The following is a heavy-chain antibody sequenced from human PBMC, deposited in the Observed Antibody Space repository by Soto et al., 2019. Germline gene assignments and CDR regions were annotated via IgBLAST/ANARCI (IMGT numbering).Heavy chain of an antibody. CDR3: ARARFCTSTSCYHYFDF. V-gene: IGHV4-59*01. CDR2: IYNNGRT. J-gene: IGHJ4*02. D-gene: IGHD2-2*01. CDR1: GGSISSSS. Sequence: SETLSLTCTVSGGSISSSSWSWIRQPPGRGLEWIGYIYNNGRTDYNPSLKSRVTVSVDTSKNHFSLKLSSVTPADTAVYYCARARFCTSTSCYHYFDFWGQGTLVTVSS.